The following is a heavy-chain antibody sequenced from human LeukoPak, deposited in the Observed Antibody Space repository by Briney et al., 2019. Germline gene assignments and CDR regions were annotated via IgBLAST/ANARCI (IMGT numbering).Heavy chain of an antibody. V-gene: IGHV4-59*01. J-gene: IGHJ6*03. CDR1: GGSISSYY. D-gene: IGHD2-2*01. Sequence: SETLSLTCTVSGGSISSYYWSWIRQPPGEGLEWIGYIYYSGSTNYNPSLKSRVTISVDTSKNQFSLKLSSVTAADTAVYYCAREGSDCSSTSCLNNYYMDVWGKGTTVTISS. CDR2: IYYSGST. CDR3: AREGSDCSSTSCLNNYYMDV.